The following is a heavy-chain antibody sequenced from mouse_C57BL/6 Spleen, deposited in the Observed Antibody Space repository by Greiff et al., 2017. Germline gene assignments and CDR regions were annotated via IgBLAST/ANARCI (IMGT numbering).Heavy chain of an antibody. Sequence: QVQLQQSGAELMKPGASVKLSCKASGYTFTGYWIEWVKQRPGHGLEWIGEILPGSGSTNYNEKFKGKATFTADKSSNTAYMQLSSLTTEDAAIYYCARRAQATPDAMDYWGQGTSVTVSS. V-gene: IGHV1-9*01. CDR1: GYTFTGYW. J-gene: IGHJ4*01. D-gene: IGHD3-2*02. CDR3: ARRAQATPDAMDY. CDR2: ILPGSGST.